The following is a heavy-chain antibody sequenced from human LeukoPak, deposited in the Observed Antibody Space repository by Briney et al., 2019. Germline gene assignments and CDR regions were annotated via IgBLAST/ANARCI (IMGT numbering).Heavy chain of an antibody. V-gene: IGHV4-4*07. CDR3: ARTSNGYSSGWFDY. Sequence: PSETLSLTCTVSGGSISSYYWSWIRQPAGKGLEWIGRIYTSGSTNYNPSLKSRVTMSVDTSKNQFSLKLSSVTAADTAVYYCARTSNGYSSGWFDYWGQGTLVTVSS. D-gene: IGHD6-19*01. CDR2: IYTSGST. CDR1: GGSISSYY. J-gene: IGHJ4*02.